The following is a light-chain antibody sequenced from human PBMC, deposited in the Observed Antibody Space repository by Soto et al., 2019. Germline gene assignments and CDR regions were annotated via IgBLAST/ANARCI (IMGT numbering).Light chain of an antibody. CDR2: GAS. V-gene: IGKV3-20*01. CDR1: QSVSSNY. Sequence: EIVLTQSPGTLSLSPGERATLSCRASQSVSSNYLAWYQQKPGQAPRLLIYGASSRATDIPDRFSGSGSGTDFTLTISRLEPEDVVVDYCQQYCSSPPLTFGGGTKVEIK. J-gene: IGKJ4*01. CDR3: QQYCSSPPLT.